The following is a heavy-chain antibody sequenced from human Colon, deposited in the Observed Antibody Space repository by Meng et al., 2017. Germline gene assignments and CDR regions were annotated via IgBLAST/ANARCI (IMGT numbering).Heavy chain of an antibody. CDR2: IDHSGTT. J-gene: IGHJ5*01. Sequence: CHVRVKGSLTLSLTCNVSGDSMTRGGYSRSWISQRPGNGLEWIGYIDHSGTTYDNPSLKTRLTMSVVTFKNQFTMQLTSVTAADTAVYYCARVVSLVVKGKWFDSWGQGTLVTVSS. V-gene: IGHV4-31*03. CDR1: GDSMTRGGYS. CDR3: ARVVSLVVKGKWFDS. D-gene: IGHD2-15*01.